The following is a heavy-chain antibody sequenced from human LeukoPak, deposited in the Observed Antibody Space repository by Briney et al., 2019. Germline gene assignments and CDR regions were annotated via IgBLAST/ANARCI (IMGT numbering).Heavy chain of an antibody. J-gene: IGHJ5*02. CDR1: GGSISSSSYY. D-gene: IGHD3-10*01. CDR3: ARHGTMVRGTRWFDP. V-gene: IGHV4-39*01. Sequence: SETLSFTCTVSGGSISSSSYYWGWIRQPPGKGLEWIGSIYYSGSTYYNPSLKSRVTISVDTSKNQFSLKLSSVTAADTAVYYCARHGTMVRGTRWFDPWGQGTLVTVSS. CDR2: IYYSGST.